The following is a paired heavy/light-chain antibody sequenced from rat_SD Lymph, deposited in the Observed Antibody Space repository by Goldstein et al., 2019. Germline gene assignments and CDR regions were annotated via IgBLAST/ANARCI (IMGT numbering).Light chain of an antibody. CDR1: KSLLYSDGKTY. J-gene: IGKJ4*01. V-gene: IGKV2S6*01. Sequence: DIVMTQGALPNPVPSGESASITCQSSKSLLYSDGKTYLNWYLQRPGQSPQLLIYWMSTRASGVSDRFSGSGSGTDFTLKISRVEAEDVGVYYCQQFLEFPFTFGSGTKLEIK. CDR2: WMS. CDR3: QQFLEFPFT.
Heavy chain of an antibody. V-gene: IGHV5S10*01. J-gene: IGHJ1*01. CDR1: GFTFSDYN. Sequence: EVQLVESGGGLVQPGRSLKLSCAASGFTFSDYNMAWVRQAPKKGLEWVATIIYDGSRTYYRDSVKGRFTISRDNAKSTLYLQMDSLRSEDTATYYCATRSVYWYFDFWGPGTMVTVSS. CDR2: IIYDGSRT. CDR3: ATRSVYWYFDF.